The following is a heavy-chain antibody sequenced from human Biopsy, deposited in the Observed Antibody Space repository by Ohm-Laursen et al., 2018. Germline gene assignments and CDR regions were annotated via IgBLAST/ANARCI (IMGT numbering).Heavy chain of an antibody. CDR3: ALQSVAQMKNFDY. V-gene: IGHV1-2*02. CDR2: INPNSGGT. D-gene: IGHD6-19*01. CDR1: GYTFTGYY. Sequence: ASVKVSCKASGYTFTGYYMHWVRQAPGQGLEWMGWINPNSGGTNYAQKFQGRVTMTRDTSMSTAYMEMSRLRSDDTAVYYCALQSVAQMKNFDYWGQGTLVTVSS. J-gene: IGHJ4*02.